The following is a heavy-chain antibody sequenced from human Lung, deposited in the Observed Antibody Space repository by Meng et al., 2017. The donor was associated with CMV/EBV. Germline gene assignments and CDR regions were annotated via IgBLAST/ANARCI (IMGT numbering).Heavy chain of an antibody. CDR3: ALRGLAQGYWYGLDV. J-gene: IGHJ6*02. V-gene: IGHV1-69*05. Sequence: SVXVSXKASGGSFRSYAFSWVRQAPGQGLEWMGGIIPIFATTNFAQKFQGKVTITTDESTSTVYVELRSLRSEDTAVYYCALRGLAQGYWYGLDVWGQGTTVTVSS. CDR1: GGSFRSYA. D-gene: IGHD3/OR15-3a*01. CDR2: IIPIFATT.